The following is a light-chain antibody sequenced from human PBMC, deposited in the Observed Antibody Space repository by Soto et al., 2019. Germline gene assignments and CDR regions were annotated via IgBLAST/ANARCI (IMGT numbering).Light chain of an antibody. V-gene: IGKV3-15*01. CDR2: ATP. CDR3: QQYSEWPLT. J-gene: IGKJ4*01. Sequence: EIVMTQSPATLSVSPGERATLSCRASQRVSSKLAWFQQQPGRAPRLLTYATPARATGIPARFSGSGSGTEFTLTISSLQSEDFAVYYCQQYSEWPLTFGGGTRVEIK. CDR1: QRVSSK.